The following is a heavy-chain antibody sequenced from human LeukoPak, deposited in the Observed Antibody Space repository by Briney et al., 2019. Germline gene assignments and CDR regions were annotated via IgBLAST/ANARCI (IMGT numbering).Heavy chain of an antibody. D-gene: IGHD3-10*01. CDR3: ARAVDAGGPDFDY. CDR1: GGSISSSSYY. V-gene: IGHV4-39*07. Sequence: SETLSLTCTVSGGSISSSSYYWGWIRQPPGKGLEWTGSIYYSGSTYYNPSLKSRVTISVDTSKNQFSLKLSSVTAADTAVYYCARAVDAGGPDFDYWGQGTLVTVSS. CDR2: IYYSGST. J-gene: IGHJ4*02.